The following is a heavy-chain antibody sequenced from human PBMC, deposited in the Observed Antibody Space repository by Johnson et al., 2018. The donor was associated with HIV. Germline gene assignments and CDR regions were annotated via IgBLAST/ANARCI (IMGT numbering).Heavy chain of an antibody. CDR3: ARDGESQQLPLGDAFDV. D-gene: IGHD6-13*01. CDR2: ISYDGSNK. CDR1: GFTFSDFY. V-gene: IGHV3-30*03. J-gene: IGHJ3*01. Sequence: QVQLVESGGGLVKPGGSLRLSCAVSGFTFSDFYMSWIRQAPGKGLEWVAVISYDGSNKYYADSVKGRFTVSRDNSKNTVYLQMNSLRAEDTAVYYCARDGESQQLPLGDAFDVWGQGTMVTVSS.